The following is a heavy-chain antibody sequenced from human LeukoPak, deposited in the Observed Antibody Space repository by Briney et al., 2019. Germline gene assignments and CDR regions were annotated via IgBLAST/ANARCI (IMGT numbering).Heavy chain of an antibody. J-gene: IGHJ4*02. Sequence: PSETLSLTCSVSGGSITTYYWSWIRQPPGKGLEWIGYMYHTGSTGHNPSLKSRVTISVDTSKNQFSLRLNSVTAADTAVYYCARTLADYYFDSWGQGILVTVSS. CDR2: MYHTGST. CDR3: ARTLADYYFDS. D-gene: IGHD6-19*01. V-gene: IGHV4-59*08. CDR1: GGSITTYY.